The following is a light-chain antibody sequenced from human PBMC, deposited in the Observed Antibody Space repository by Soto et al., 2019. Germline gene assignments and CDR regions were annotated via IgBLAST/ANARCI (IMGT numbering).Light chain of an antibody. CDR3: SSWTKSSTEI. V-gene: IGLV2-14*03. J-gene: IGLJ2*01. CDR2: DVT. CDR1: SSDVGAYNF. Sequence: QSVLTQPASVSASPGQSITISCTGTSSDVGAYNFVSWYQQHPGKAPKFIIFDVTKRPSGVSNRFSASKSGNTASLSISGLQAEDDGDYYCSSWTKSSTEIFGGGTKLTVL.